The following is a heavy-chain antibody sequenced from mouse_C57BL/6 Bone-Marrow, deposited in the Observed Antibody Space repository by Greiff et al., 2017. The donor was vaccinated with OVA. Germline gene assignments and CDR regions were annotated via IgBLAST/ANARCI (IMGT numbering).Heavy chain of an antibody. CDR1: GYTFTSYW. D-gene: IGHD1-1*01. CDR2: IYPGSGST. Sequence: QVQLQQPGAELVKPGASVKMSCKASGYTFTSYWITWVKQRPGQGLEWIGDIYPGSGSTNYNEKFKSKATLTVDTSSSTAYMQLSSLTSEDSAVYYCASPTVVEHHGMDYWGQGTSVTVSS. V-gene: IGHV1-55*01. J-gene: IGHJ4*01. CDR3: ASPTVVEHHGMDY.